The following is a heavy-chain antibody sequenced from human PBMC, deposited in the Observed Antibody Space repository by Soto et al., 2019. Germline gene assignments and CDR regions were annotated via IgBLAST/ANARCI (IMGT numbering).Heavy chain of an antibody. V-gene: IGHV3-33*01. J-gene: IGHJ4*02. CDR3: ARAEHYYDSSGYPAYFDY. Sequence: QVQLVESGGGVVQPGRSLRLSCAASGFTFSSYGMHWVRQAPGKGLEWVAVIWYDGSNKYYADSVKGRFTISRDNSKNTLYLQMNSLRAEDTAVYYCARAEHYYDSSGYPAYFDYWGQGTLVTVSS. D-gene: IGHD3-22*01. CDR1: GFTFSSYG. CDR2: IWYDGSNK.